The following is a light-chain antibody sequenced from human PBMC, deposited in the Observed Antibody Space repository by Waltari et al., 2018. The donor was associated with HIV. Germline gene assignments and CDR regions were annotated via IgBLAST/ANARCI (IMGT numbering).Light chain of an antibody. J-gene: IGKJ2*01. Sequence: DIVMTQSPDSLAVSLGERATINCKSSQSVLYSSNNKNYLAWYQQKPGQPPKLLIYWASTREPGVPYRFSGSGSGTDFTLTISSLQAEDVAVYYCQQYYSTPRTFGQGTKLEIK. CDR3: QQYYSTPRT. CDR1: QSVLYSSNNKNY. V-gene: IGKV4-1*01. CDR2: WAS.